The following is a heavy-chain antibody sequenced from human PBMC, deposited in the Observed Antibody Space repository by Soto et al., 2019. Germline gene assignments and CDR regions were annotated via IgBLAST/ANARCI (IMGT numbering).Heavy chain of an antibody. CDR3: AREGRSGYDFDAFDI. V-gene: IGHV3-21*01. D-gene: IGHD5-12*01. CDR1: GFTFSSYS. J-gene: IGHJ3*02. CDR2: ISSSSSYI. Sequence: GGSLRLSCAASGFTFSSYSRNWVRQAPGKGLEWVSSISSSSSYIYYADSVKGRFTISRDNAKNSLYLQMNSLRAEDTAVYYCAREGRSGYDFDAFDIWGQGTMVTV.